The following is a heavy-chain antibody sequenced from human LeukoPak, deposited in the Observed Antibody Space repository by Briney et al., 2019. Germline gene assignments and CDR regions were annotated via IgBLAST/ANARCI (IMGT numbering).Heavy chain of an antibody. V-gene: IGHV3-74*03. J-gene: IGHJ6*02. CDR3: AKWAGAFYYYYGMDV. D-gene: IGHD2-8*01. CDR1: GFTFSSHW. Sequence: GGSLRLSCAASGFTFSSHWMHWVRQAPGKGLVWVSRINGDGSNTTYADSVKGRFTISRDNSKNTLYLQMNSLRAEDTAVYYCAKWAGAFYYYYGMDVWGQGTTVTVSS. CDR2: INGDGSNT.